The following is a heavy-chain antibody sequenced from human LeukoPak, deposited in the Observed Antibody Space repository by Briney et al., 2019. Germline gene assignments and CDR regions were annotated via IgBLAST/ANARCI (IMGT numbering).Heavy chain of an antibody. CDR2: IYTSGST. Sequence: SETLSLTCTVSGGSISSGSYYWSWIRQPAGKGLEWIGRIYTSGSTNYNPSLKSRVTMSVDTSKNQFSLKLSSVTAADTAVYYCAKNGRTWPSWGRGTLVTVSS. CDR1: GGSISSGSYY. J-gene: IGHJ5*02. CDR3: AKNGRTWPS. V-gene: IGHV4-61*02. D-gene: IGHD2-8*01.